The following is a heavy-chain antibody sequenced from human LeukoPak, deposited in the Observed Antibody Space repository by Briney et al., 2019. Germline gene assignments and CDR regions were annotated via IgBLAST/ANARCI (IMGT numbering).Heavy chain of an antibody. V-gene: IGHV3-23*01. J-gene: IGHJ2*01. CDR2: ISGSGGST. CDR1: GFTFSSYA. Sequence: GRSLRLSCAASGFTFSSYAMSWVRQAPGKGLEWVSAISGSGGSTYYADSVKGRFTISRDNSKNTLYLQMNSLRAEDTAVYYCAKPNSSSWDWYFDLWGRGTLVTVSS. CDR3: AKPNSSSWDWYFDL. D-gene: IGHD6-13*01.